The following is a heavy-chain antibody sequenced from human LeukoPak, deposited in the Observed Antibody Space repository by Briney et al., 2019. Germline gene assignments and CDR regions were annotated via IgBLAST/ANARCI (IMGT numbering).Heavy chain of an antibody. CDR1: GFTFSSYE. J-gene: IGHJ4*02. Sequence: GGSLRLSCAASGFTFSSYEMNWVRQAPGKGLEWVSYISSSGSTIYYADSVKGRFTISRDNAKNSLYLQMNSLRAEDTAVYYCARDTAPSYHDPEMDFDYWGQGTLVTVSS. V-gene: IGHV3-48*03. CDR2: ISSSGSTI. D-gene: IGHD2-2*01. CDR3: ARDTAPSYHDPEMDFDY.